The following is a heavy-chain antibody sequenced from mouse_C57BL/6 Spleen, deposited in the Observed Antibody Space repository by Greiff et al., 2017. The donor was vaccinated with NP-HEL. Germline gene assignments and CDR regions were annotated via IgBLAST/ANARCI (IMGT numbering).Heavy chain of an antibody. CDR3: ARRRAYGSSHWYFDV. Sequence: EVHLVESGGGLVKPGGSLKLSCAASGFTFSDYGMHWVRQAPEKGLEWVAYISSGSSTIYYADTVKGRFTISRDNAKNTLFLQMTSLRSEDTAMYYCARRRAYGSSHWYFDVWGTGTTVTVSS. V-gene: IGHV5-17*01. J-gene: IGHJ1*03. D-gene: IGHD1-1*01. CDR1: GFTFSDYG. CDR2: ISSGSSTI.